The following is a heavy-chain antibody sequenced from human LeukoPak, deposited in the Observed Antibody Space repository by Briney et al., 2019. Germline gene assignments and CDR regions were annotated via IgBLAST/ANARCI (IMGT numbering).Heavy chain of an antibody. J-gene: IGHJ4*02. Sequence: GGSLRLSCAASGITFDEYAMNWVRQAPGKGLEWVSNINWNTGVIVYADSVRGRFNVSRDNAKTSLYLQMNSLRAEDTALYYCAMESRIAVAAIDYWGQGTLVTVSS. CDR3: AMESRIAVAAIDY. V-gene: IGHV3-9*01. D-gene: IGHD6-19*01. CDR1: GITFDEYA. CDR2: INWNTGVI.